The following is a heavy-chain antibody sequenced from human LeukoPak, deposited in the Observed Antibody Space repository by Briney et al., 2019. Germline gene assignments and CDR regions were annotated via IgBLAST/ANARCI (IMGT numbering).Heavy chain of an antibody. V-gene: IGHV3-30-3*01. CDR2: MSFDGSDK. D-gene: IGHD6-19*01. J-gene: IGHJ5*02. CDR3: ARDQPGTYTLSST. Sequence: PGRSLRLSCAASGFTFSNYAMHWVRQAPGKGLEWVAFMSFDGSDKYYAGSVKGRFTISRDNSKNTLYLQMNSLRFEDTAVYYCARDQPGTYTLSSTWGQGTLVTVSS. CDR1: GFTFSNYA.